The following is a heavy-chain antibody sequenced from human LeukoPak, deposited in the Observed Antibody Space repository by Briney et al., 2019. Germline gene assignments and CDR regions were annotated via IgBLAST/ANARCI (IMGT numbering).Heavy chain of an antibody. Sequence: ASVKVSCKASGYTFTGYYMHWVRQAPGQGLEWMGWINPNSGGTNYAQKFQGRVTMTRDTSISTAYMELSRLRSDDTAVYYCARDPGEAVAIAPAPPIDYWGQGTLVTVSS. D-gene: IGHD6-19*01. CDR1: GYTFTGYY. CDR2: INPNSGGT. CDR3: ARDPGEAVAIAPAPPIDY. V-gene: IGHV1-2*02. J-gene: IGHJ4*02.